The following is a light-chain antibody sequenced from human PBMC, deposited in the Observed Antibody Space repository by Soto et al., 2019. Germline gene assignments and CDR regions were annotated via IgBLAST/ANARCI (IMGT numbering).Light chain of an antibody. V-gene: IGKV1-6*01. CDR1: QGIRND. CDR2: AAS. J-gene: IGKJ1*01. CDR3: LQDINYPWT. Sequence: AIQMTQSPSSLSSSVGDRVTITCRASQGIRNDLGWYQQKPGKAPKLLIYAASSLQSGVPSRVRGSGSGTEFTLTISSLKTEDSETYYCLQDINYPWTFGQGTKVYIK.